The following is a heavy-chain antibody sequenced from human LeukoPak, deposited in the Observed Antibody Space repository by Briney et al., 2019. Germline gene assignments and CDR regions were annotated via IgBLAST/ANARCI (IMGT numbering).Heavy chain of an antibody. D-gene: IGHD2-21*01. CDR2: IYENGGTT. CDR1: GFTFRSHA. CDR3: AKDFRIGYSAHFDY. J-gene: IGHJ4*02. Sequence: GGSLRLSCVGSGFTFRSHAMSWVRQAPEKGLEFVSGIYENGGTTYYADSVKGQFSISRDNSKNTLYLQMDSLRGEDTAVYYCAKDFRIGYSAHFDYWGQGALVTVSS. V-gene: IGHV3-23*01.